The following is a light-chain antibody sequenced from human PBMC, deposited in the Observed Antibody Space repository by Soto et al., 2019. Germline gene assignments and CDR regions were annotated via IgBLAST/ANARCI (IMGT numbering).Light chain of an antibody. V-gene: IGLV2-14*01. Sequence: QSALTQAASVSGSPGQSITISCTGNSSDIGAYHYVSWYQQRPGKAPKVLIYAVNNRPSGISDRFSGSKSGNTASLTISGLQAEDEAVYYCNSYTNSDTVIFGGGTKLTVL. CDR2: AVN. CDR1: SSDIGAYHY. J-gene: IGLJ2*01. CDR3: NSYTNSDTVI.